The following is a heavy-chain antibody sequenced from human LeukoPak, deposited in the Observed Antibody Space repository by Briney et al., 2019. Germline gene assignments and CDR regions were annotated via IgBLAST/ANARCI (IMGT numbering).Heavy chain of an antibody. CDR2: IIPILGIA. CDR1: GYTFTSYG. J-gene: IGHJ6*02. Sequence: SVKVSCKASGYTFTSYGISWVRQAPGQGLEWMGRIIPILGIANYAQKFQGRVTITADKSTSTAYMELSSLRSEDTAVYYCAKGHRGRYCSGGSCLYYYGMDVWGQGTTVTVSS. D-gene: IGHD2-15*01. CDR3: AKGHRGRYCSGGSCLYYYGMDV. V-gene: IGHV1-69*04.